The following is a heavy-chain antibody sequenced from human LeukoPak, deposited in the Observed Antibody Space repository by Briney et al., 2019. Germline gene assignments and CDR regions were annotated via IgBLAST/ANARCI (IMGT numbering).Heavy chain of an antibody. CDR1: GFTFSSYE. CDR2: ISSSGSTI. CDR3: ARVVPAAFHSYYGMDV. V-gene: IGHV3-48*03. J-gene: IGHJ6*02. D-gene: IGHD2-2*01. Sequence: GGSLRLSCAASGFTFSSYEMNWVRQAPGKGLEWVSYISSSGSTIYYADSVKGRFTISRDNAKNSLYLQMNSLRAEDTAVYYCARVVPAAFHSYYGMDVWGQGTTVTVSS.